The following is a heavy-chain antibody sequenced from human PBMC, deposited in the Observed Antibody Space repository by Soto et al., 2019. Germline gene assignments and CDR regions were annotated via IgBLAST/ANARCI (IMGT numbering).Heavy chain of an antibody. J-gene: IGHJ6*02. CDR1: GFTLSRKG. V-gene: IGHV3-30*03. Sequence: QPGGSLRLSCAASGFTLSRKGMHWVRQAPGKGLEWVAVISYDGSNKYYGDSVKGRFTISRDNSKNAVYLQMNSLRAEDTAVYYCARGPRGFYYGMDVWGQGTTVTVSS. CDR3: ARGPRGFYYGMDV. CDR2: ISYDGSNK.